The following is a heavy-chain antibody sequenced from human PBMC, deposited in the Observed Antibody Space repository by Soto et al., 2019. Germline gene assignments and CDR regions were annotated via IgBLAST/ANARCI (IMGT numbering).Heavy chain of an antibody. CDR2: IIPIFGTA. V-gene: IGHV1-69*13. CDR1: GGTFSSYA. CDR3: ARVHRCSSTSCYLRY. D-gene: IGHD2-2*01. Sequence: SVKVSCKASGGTFSSYAISWVRQAPGQGLEWMGGIIPIFGTANYAQKSQGRVTITADESTSTAYMELSSLRSEDTAVYYCARVHRCSSTSCYLRYWGQGTLVTVSS. J-gene: IGHJ4*02.